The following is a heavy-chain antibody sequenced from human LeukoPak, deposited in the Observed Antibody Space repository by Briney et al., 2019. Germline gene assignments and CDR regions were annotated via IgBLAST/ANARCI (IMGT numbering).Heavy chain of an antibody. CDR1: GYTFTSYG. J-gene: IGHJ3*02. CDR3: ARDSSLRVVPAAMGDAFDI. CDR2: ISAYNGNT. Sequence: ASVKVSCEASGYTFTSYGITWVRQAPGQGLEWMGWISAYNGNTNYAQKLQGRVTMTTDTSTSTAYMELRSLRSDDTAVYYCARDSSLRVVPAAMGDAFDIWGQGTMVTVSS. D-gene: IGHD2-2*01. V-gene: IGHV1-18*01.